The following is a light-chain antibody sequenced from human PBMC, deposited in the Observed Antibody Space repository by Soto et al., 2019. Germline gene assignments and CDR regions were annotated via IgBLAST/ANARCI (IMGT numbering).Light chain of an antibody. CDR1: SSNIGAGYD. CDR2: GNS. J-gene: IGLJ2*01. V-gene: IGLV1-40*01. CDR3: QSYDSSLSVVV. Sequence: QSVLTQPPSVSGAPGQRVTISCTGSSSNIGAGYDVPWYQQLPGTAPKLLIYGNSKRPSGVPDRFSGSKSGTSASLAITGLQAEDEADYYCQSYDSSLSVVVFGGGTQLTVL.